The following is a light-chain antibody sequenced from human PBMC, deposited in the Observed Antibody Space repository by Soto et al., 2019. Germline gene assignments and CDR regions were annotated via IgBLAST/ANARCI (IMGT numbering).Light chain of an antibody. Sequence: QSALTQPPSASGSPGQSVTISCTGTSSDVGGYNYVSWYQQHPGKAPKLMIYEVNKRPSGVPDRFSGSKSGNTASLTVSGLQAEDEADYYCGSYAGSRVVFGGGTKLTVL. V-gene: IGLV2-8*01. CDR3: GSYAGSRVV. CDR2: EVN. CDR1: SSDVGGYNY. J-gene: IGLJ2*01.